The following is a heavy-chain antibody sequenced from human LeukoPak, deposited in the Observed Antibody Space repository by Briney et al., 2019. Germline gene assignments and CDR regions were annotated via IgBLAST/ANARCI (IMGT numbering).Heavy chain of an antibody. CDR2: ISYDGSNK. Sequence: GGSLRLSCAASGFTFSSYAMHWVRQAPGKGLEWVAVISYDGSNKYYADSVKGRFTIPRDNSKNTLYLQMNSLRAEDTAVYYCAREGIAAALDYWGQGTLVTVSS. D-gene: IGHD6-13*01. J-gene: IGHJ4*02. V-gene: IGHV3-30-3*01. CDR3: AREGIAAALDY. CDR1: GFTFSSYA.